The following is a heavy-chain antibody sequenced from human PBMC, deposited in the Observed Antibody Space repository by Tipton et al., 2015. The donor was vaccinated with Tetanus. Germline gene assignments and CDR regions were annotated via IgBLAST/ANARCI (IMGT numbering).Heavy chain of an antibody. D-gene: IGHD2-8*02. Sequence: TLSLTCTVSGDSVSGYYWSWIRQPPGKGLEWVGYVYYTGDTNYNPSLKSRVTISMDRSENQIYLKMNSVTAADTAVYYCAGVTAQRTELYFEHWGQGTQVTVSS. CDR2: VYYTGDT. V-gene: IGHV4-59*02. CDR3: AGVTAQRTELYFEH. CDR1: GDSVSGYY. J-gene: IGHJ1*01.